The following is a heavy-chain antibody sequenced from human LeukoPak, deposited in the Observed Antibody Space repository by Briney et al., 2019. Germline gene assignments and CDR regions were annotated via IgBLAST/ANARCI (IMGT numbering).Heavy chain of an antibody. CDR2: IIPIFGTA. CDR1: GGTFSSYA. J-gene: IGHJ4*02. CDR3: ARDQGHSSGWYVNYFDY. V-gene: IGHV1-69*13. D-gene: IGHD6-19*01. Sequence: ASVKVSCKASGGTFSSYAISWVRQAPGQGLEWMGGIIPIFGTANYAQKFQGRVTITADGSTSTAYMELSSLRSEDTAVYYCARDQGHSSGWYVNYFDYWGQGTLVTVSS.